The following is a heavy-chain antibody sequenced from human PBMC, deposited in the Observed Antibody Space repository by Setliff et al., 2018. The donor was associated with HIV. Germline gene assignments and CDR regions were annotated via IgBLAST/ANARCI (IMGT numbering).Heavy chain of an antibody. CDR3: ARGSSRTGFLNYGGPYYYHFYMDV. CDR2: IWYDGTNI. Sequence: GSLRLSCVVSGFTFSSHAMHWVRQAPGKGLEWVAVIWYDGTNIYYADSVKGRFTISRDNSKNTLYLQMNGLRADDTAVYYCARGSSRTGFLNYGGPYYYHFYMDVWGKGTAVTVSS. D-gene: IGHD2-21*01. CDR1: GFTFSSHA. V-gene: IGHV3-33*01. J-gene: IGHJ6*03.